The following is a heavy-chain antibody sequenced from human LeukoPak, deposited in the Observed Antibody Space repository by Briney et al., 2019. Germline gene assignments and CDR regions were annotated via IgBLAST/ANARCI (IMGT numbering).Heavy chain of an antibody. J-gene: IGHJ4*02. CDR1: GFTFSSYS. CDR2: ISSSSSYI. D-gene: IGHD4-23*01. V-gene: IGHV3-21*04. Sequence: AGGSLRLSCAASGFTFSSYSMNWVRQAPGKGLEWVSSISSSSSYIYYADSVKGRFTISRDNSKNTLYLQMNSLRAEDTAVYYCAKDLRGNSESDYWGQGTLVTVSS. CDR3: AKDLRGNSESDY.